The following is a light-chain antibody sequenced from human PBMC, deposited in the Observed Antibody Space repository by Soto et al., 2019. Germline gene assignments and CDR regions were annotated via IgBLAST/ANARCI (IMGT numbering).Light chain of an antibody. J-gene: IGLJ2*01. CDR2: GNS. CDR3: QSYDSSLSGSSV. Sequence: QSVLTQPPSVSGAPGQRVTISCTGSSSNIGAGYDVHWYQQLPGTAPKLLIYGNSNRPSGVPDRFSGSKSGTSASLAITGLQPEAEAESYCQSYDSSLSGSSVFGGGTKLTVL. V-gene: IGLV1-40*01. CDR1: SSNIGAGYD.